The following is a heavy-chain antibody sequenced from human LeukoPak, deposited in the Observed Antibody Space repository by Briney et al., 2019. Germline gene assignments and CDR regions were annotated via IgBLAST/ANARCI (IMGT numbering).Heavy chain of an antibody. CDR2: ITISGHTK. CDR1: GFDLSTYE. D-gene: IGHD4-11*01. Sequence: GGSLRLSCAASGFDLSTYEMNWVRQAPGKGLEWIADITISGHTKNYADSVKGRFTISRDNARTSLYLQMSSLRVKDTAIYYCARDAQRGFDYSNSLKNWGHGTLVTVSS. CDR3: ARDAQRGFDYSNSLKN. J-gene: IGHJ4*01. V-gene: IGHV3-48*03.